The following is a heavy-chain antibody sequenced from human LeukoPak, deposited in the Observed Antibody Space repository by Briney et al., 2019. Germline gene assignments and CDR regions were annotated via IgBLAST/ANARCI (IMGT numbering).Heavy chain of an antibody. V-gene: IGHV4-34*01. Sequence: SETLSLTCAVYGGSFSDYYWSWIRQPPGKGLEWIGEINHSGSTNYNPSLKSRVTVSVDTSKNQFSLKVNSVTAADTAVYYCARRIRGVNDAFDIWGQGTMVTVSS. D-gene: IGHD3-10*01. CDR2: INHSGST. J-gene: IGHJ3*02. CDR3: ARRIRGVNDAFDI. CDR1: GGSFSDYY.